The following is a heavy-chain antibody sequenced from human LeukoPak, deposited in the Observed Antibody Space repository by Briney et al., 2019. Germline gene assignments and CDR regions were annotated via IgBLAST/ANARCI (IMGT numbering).Heavy chain of an antibody. CDR1: GFTFSTYA. Sequence: GGSLRLSCADSGFTFSTYAMNWVRQAPGKGLEWVSSISGTSSYIYYADSVKGRFTISRDNAKNSLFLQMNSLRAEDTAVYYCARGYMVSEFWGQGTLVTVPS. J-gene: IGHJ4*02. CDR2: ISGTSSYI. D-gene: IGHD3-10*01. CDR3: ARGYMVSEF. V-gene: IGHV3-21*01.